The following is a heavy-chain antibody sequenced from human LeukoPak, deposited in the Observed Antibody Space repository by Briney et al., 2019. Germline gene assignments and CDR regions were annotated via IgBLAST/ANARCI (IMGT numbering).Heavy chain of an antibody. Sequence: PGRSLRLSCAASGFTFSSYAMHWVRQAPGKGLEWVAVISYDGSNKYYADSVKGRFTISRDNSKNTLYLQMNSLRAEDTAVYYCARMGAIPLDYWGQGTLVTASS. J-gene: IGHJ4*02. D-gene: IGHD1-26*01. V-gene: IGHV3-30-3*01. CDR3: ARMGAIPLDY. CDR2: ISYDGSNK. CDR1: GFTFSSYA.